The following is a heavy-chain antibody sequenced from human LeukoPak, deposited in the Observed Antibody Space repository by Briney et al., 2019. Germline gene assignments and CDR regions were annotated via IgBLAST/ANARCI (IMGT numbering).Heavy chain of an antibody. CDR3: ARLGGSSWTYYYYYMDV. J-gene: IGHJ6*03. V-gene: IGHV5-51*01. CDR2: IYAGHSDT. Sequence: GESLKISCKGSGYSFTTYSIGWVRQMPGKGLEWMGIIYAGHSDTAYSPSFQGQVTISADKSISTAYLQWSSLKASDTAMYYCARLGGSSWTYYYYYMDVWGKGTTVTISS. CDR1: GYSFTTYS. D-gene: IGHD6-13*01.